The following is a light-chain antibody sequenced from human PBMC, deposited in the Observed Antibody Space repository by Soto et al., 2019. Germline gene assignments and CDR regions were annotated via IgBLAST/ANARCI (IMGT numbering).Light chain of an antibody. CDR3: QQIYTIPLT. J-gene: IGKJ4*01. V-gene: IGKV1-39*01. Sequence: IRMTQSPSALFASVGVRETITCRASQSIGSYLNWYQQKPGKAPNLLIHGGSILQSGVPPRFSGGGGGTDFTLTISSLQPEDFASYYCQQIYTIPLTFGGGTKVDI. CDR2: GGS. CDR1: QSIGSY.